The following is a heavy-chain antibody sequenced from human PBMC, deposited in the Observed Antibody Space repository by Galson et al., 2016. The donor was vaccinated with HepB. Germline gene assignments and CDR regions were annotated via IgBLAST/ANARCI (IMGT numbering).Heavy chain of an antibody. J-gene: IGHJ4*02. Sequence: SLRLSCAAAGFTVSDNHVTWIRQAPGKGLECVAVIVGRGNTYYADSVEGRVTISRDNARNTVYRQMNSLRTEDTAVYYCAGYGGNSVWGQGTLVTVSS. CDR2: IVGRGNT. CDR1: GFTVSDNH. D-gene: IGHD4-23*01. CDR3: AGYGGNSV. V-gene: IGHV3-53*01.